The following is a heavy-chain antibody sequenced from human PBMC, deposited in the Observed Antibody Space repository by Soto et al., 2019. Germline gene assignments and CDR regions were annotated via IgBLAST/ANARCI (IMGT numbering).Heavy chain of an antibody. Sequence: GGSLRLSCAASGFTFSSYAMSCVRQAPGKGLEWVSFISGSGDSTFYTDSVKGRFTISGDNSKNTLYLQMNSLRAEDTAVYYCSKAKCSSWYSALDIWGQGTMVTVS. CDR3: SKAKCSSWYSALDI. J-gene: IGHJ3*02. CDR2: ISGSGDST. D-gene: IGHD6-13*01. V-gene: IGHV3-23*01. CDR1: GFTFSSYA.